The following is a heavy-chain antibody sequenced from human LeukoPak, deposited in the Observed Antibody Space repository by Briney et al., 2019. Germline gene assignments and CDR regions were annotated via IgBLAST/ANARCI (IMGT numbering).Heavy chain of an antibody. CDR2: MNPNGGNT. D-gene: IGHD5-24*01. CDR3: ARFYVEMATISAFDI. J-gene: IGHJ3*02. V-gene: IGHV1-8*02. Sequence: ASVKVSCKASGYTFTSYDINWVRQATGQGLEWMGWMNPNGGNTGYAQKFQGRVTMTTDTSTSTAYMELRSLRSDDTAVYYCARFYVEMATISAFDIWGQGTMVTVSS. CDR1: GYTFTSYD.